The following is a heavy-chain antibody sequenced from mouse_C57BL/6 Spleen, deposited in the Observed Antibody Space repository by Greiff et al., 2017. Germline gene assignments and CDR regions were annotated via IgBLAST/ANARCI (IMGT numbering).Heavy chain of an antibody. V-gene: IGHV1-18*01. Sequence: VQLKESGPELVKPGASVKIPCKASGYTFTDYNMDWVKQSHGKSLEWIGDINPNNGGTIYNQKFKGKATLTVDKSSSTAYMELRSLTSEDTAVYYCARLYYYGSSPPYYFDYWGQGTTLTVSS. CDR1: GYTFTDYN. D-gene: IGHD1-1*01. CDR3: ARLYYYGSSPPYYFDY. CDR2: INPNNGGT. J-gene: IGHJ2*01.